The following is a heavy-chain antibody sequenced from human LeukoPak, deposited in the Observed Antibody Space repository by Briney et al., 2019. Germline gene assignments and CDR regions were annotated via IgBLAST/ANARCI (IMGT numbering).Heavy chain of an antibody. CDR3: ARGAYSSGWAYFDH. J-gene: IGHJ4*02. CDR2: ISFSVYTK. V-gene: IGHV3-48*04. CDR1: GFTFSDYS. Sequence: GGSLRLSCAASGFTFSDYSMNWVRQAPGKGLEWVSYISFSVYTKYYGDSVKGRFTISRDNAKNSLYLHMDSLRAEDTAVYYCARGAYSSGWAYFDHWGQGTLVTVSS. D-gene: IGHD6-19*01.